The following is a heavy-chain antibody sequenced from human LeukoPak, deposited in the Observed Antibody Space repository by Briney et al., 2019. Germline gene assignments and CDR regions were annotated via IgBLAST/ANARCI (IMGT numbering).Heavy chain of an antibody. V-gene: IGHV3-30*03. CDR1: GFTFSSYG. D-gene: IGHD6-13*01. Sequence: GGSLRLSCAASGFTFSSYGMHWVRQAPGKGLEWVAVISYDGSNKYYADSVKGRFTISRDNSKNTLYLQMNSLRAEDTAVYYCAREGLIAAAPGSSNNNWFDPWGQGTLVTVSS. J-gene: IGHJ5*02. CDR2: ISYDGSNK. CDR3: AREGLIAAAPGSSNNNWFDP.